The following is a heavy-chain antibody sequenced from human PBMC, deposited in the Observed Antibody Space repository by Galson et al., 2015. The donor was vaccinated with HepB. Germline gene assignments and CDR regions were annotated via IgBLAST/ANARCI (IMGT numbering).Heavy chain of an antibody. D-gene: IGHD3-16*01. CDR3: TTDPLLRSGAFEI. Sequence: SLRLSCAASGFTFSNAWMSWVRQAPGKGLEWVGRIKSKIDGGTTDYTAPVKGRFTISRDDSRNTLYLQMNSLKTEDTAVYYCTTDPLLRSGAFEIWGQGTMVTVSS. CDR2: IKSKIDGGTT. CDR1: GFTFSNAW. V-gene: IGHV3-15*01. J-gene: IGHJ3*02.